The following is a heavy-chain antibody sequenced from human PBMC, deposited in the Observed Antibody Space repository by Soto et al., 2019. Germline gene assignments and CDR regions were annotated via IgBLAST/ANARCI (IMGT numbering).Heavy chain of an antibody. Sequence: QITLKESGPTLVKPTQTLTLTCTFSGFSLSTIGVGVGWIRQPPGKALEWLALIYWDDDKRYSPSLKIRLTATXKXSXNXXVLTMTNMDPVDTATYYCVQSRCGGDCLQSYSSHSYYGLDVWGQGTTVTVSS. CDR2: IYWDDDK. D-gene: IGHD2-21*02. V-gene: IGHV2-5*02. J-gene: IGHJ6*02. CDR3: VQSRCGGDCLQSYSSHSYYGLDV. CDR1: GFSLSTIGVG.